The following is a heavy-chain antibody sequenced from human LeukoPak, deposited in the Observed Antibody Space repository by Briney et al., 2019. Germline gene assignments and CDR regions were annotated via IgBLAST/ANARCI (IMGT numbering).Heavy chain of an antibody. CDR2: IYYSGST. Sequence: PSETLSLTCTVSGGSISSYYWSWIRQPPGKGLEWIGYIYYSGSTNYNPSLKSRVTISVDTSKNQFSLKLSSVTAADTAVYYCARGPATVVTYFDYWGQGTLVTVSS. CDR1: GGSISSYY. J-gene: IGHJ4*02. V-gene: IGHV4-59*01. CDR3: ARGPATVVTYFDY. D-gene: IGHD4-23*01.